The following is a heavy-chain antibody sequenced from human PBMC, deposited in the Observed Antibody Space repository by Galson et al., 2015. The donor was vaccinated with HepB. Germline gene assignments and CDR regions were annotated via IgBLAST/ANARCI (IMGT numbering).Heavy chain of an antibody. CDR2: IYYSGST. Sequence: SETLSLTCTVSGGSISSSSYYWGWIRQPPGKGLEWIGSIYYSGSTYYNPSLKSRVTISVDTSKNQFSLKLSSVTAADTAVYYCARAGRRWFGEEAVWFDPWGQGTLVTVSS. V-gene: IGHV4-39*01. D-gene: IGHD3-10*01. J-gene: IGHJ5*02. CDR3: ARAGRRWFGEEAVWFDP. CDR1: GGSISSSSYY.